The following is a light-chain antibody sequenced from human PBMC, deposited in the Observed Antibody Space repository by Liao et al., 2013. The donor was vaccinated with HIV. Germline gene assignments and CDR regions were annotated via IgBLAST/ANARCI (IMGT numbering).Light chain of an antibody. CDR1: SIGSKS. CDR3: QVWDTGSAHYV. CDR2: HDT. Sequence: SYVLTQPSSLSVAPGKTARMTCGGNSIGSKSVHWYQQKPGQAPVLVISHDTDRPSGIPARFSASNSGNTATLTISRVEAGDEADYYCQVWDTGSAHYVFGTGTKVTVL. V-gene: IGLV3-21*01. J-gene: IGLJ1*01.